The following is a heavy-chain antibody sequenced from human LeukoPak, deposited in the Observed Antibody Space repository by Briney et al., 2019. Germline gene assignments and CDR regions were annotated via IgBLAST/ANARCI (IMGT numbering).Heavy chain of an antibody. CDR3: ARGYYDSSGYYYEGQFDY. D-gene: IGHD3-22*01. V-gene: IGHV4-61*02. Sequence: SETLSLTCTVSGGSISSGSYYWSWIRQPAGKGLEWIGRIYTSGSTNYNPSLKSRVTISVDTSKNQFSLKLSSVTAADTAVYYCARGYYDSSGYYYEGQFDYWGQGTLVTVSS. J-gene: IGHJ4*02. CDR1: GGSISSGSYY. CDR2: IYTSGST.